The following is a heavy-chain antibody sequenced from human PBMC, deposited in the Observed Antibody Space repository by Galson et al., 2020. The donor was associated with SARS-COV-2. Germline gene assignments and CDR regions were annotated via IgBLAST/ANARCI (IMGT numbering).Heavy chain of an antibody. Sequence: SETLSLTCTVSGGSISSGGYYWSWIRQHPGKGLEWIGYIYYSGSTYYNPSLKSRVTISVDTSKNQFSLKLSSVTAADTAVYYCARGNGITIFGVVIICAFDIWGQGTMVTVSS. CDR3: ARGNGITIFGVVIICAFDI. V-gene: IGHV4-31*03. CDR2: IYYSGST. J-gene: IGHJ3*02. D-gene: IGHD3-3*01. CDR1: GGSISSGGYY.